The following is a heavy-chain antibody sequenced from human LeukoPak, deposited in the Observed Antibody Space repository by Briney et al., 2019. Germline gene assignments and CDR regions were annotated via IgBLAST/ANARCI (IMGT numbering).Heavy chain of an antibody. CDR2: IIPIFGTA. Sequence: SVKVSCKASGGTFSSYAISWVRQAPGQGLEWMGGIIPIFGTANYAQKFQGRVTITADESTSTAYMELSSLRSEDTAVYYCARVDCSGGSCYLDHWGQGTLVTVSS. J-gene: IGHJ4*02. D-gene: IGHD2-15*01. V-gene: IGHV1-69*13. CDR1: GGTFSSYA. CDR3: ARVDCSGGSCYLDH.